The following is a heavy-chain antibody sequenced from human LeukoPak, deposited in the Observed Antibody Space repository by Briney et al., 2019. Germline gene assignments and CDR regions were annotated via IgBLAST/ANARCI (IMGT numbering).Heavy chain of an antibody. J-gene: IGHJ5*02. V-gene: IGHV4-59*01. D-gene: IGHD3-22*01. CDR1: GGSISGYY. CDR3: ARATDASSGYFWFDP. CDR2: IYYSGST. Sequence: SETLSLTCSVSGGSISGYYWSGIRQSPGKGLEWIAYIYYSGSTNYNPSLKSRVTISVDTSKNQFSLKLSSVTAADTAMYYCARATDASSGYFWFDPWGQGTLVTVSS.